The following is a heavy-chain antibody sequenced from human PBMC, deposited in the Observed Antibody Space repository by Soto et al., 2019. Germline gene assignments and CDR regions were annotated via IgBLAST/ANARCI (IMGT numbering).Heavy chain of an antibody. Sequence: SQTLSLTCVISGDSVSSNSAAWNWIRQSPSRGLEWLGGTYYRSKWYSSYAVSVKSRITINPDTSKNQFSLQLNSVTPEDTAVYYCARGPETTMGTFDIWGQGTVVTVSS. CDR3: ARGPETTMGTFDI. CDR2: TYYRSKWYS. J-gene: IGHJ3*02. CDR1: GDSVSSNSAA. D-gene: IGHD5-18*01. V-gene: IGHV6-1*01.